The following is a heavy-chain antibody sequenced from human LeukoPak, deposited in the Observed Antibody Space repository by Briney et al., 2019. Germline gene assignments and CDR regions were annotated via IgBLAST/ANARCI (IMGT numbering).Heavy chain of an antibody. J-gene: IGHJ4*02. Sequence: PSETLSLTCAVSGVSISSFYWSWIRQPAGKGLEWIWRIYSTGSTNYNPSLKSRVTMSGDTSKNQFSLRLRSATAADTAVYFCARQIASAGTAGFDFWGQGALVTVSS. D-gene: IGHD6-13*01. V-gene: IGHV4-4*07. CDR2: IYSTGST. CDR3: ARQIASAGTAGFDF. CDR1: GVSISSFY.